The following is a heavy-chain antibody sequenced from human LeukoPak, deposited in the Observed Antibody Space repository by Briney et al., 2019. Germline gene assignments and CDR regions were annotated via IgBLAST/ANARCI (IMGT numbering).Heavy chain of an antibody. CDR2: INPNSGGT. CDR3: ARDRQGQQHLAFSYSFEK. CDR1: GYTFTGYY. D-gene: IGHD6-13*01. J-gene: IGHJ3*02. V-gene: IGHV1-2*02. Sequence: GASVKVSCKASGYTFTGYYMHWVRQAPGQGLEWMGWINPNSGGTNYAQKFQGRVTMTRDTSISTAYMELSRLSSEDTALYYCARDRQGQQHLAFSYSFEKWGQGTMITVSS.